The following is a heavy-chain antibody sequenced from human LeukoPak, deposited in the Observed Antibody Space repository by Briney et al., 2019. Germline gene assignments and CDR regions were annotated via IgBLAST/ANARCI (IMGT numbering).Heavy chain of an antibody. V-gene: IGHV4-59*01. D-gene: IGHD5-24*01. CDR2: IYYSGGT. Sequence: SETLSLTCTVSGGSISSYYWSWIRQPPGKGLEWIGYIYYSGGTNYNPSLKSRVTISVDTSKNQFSLKLSSVTAADTAVYYCARGRGMATIQAFDIWGQGTMVTVSS. J-gene: IGHJ3*02. CDR3: ARGRGMATIQAFDI. CDR1: GGSISSYY.